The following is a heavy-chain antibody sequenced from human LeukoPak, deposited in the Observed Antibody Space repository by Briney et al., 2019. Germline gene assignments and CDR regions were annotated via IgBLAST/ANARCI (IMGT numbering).Heavy chain of an antibody. V-gene: IGHV3-23*01. Sequence: GGPLRLSCAASGSTFSSYAMSGVRQAPGKALNWVSPISGSGGSTYYADSVKGRFTISRDNSKNTLYLQMNSLRAEDTAVYYCAKEADYYDSSGYYFDYWGQGTLVTVSS. CDR3: AKEADYYDSSGYYFDY. D-gene: IGHD3-22*01. CDR1: GSTFSSYA. J-gene: IGHJ4*02. CDR2: ISGSGGST.